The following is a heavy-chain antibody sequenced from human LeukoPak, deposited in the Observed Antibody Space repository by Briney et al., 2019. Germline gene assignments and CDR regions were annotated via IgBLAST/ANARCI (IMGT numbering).Heavy chain of an antibody. Sequence: KTGGSLRLSCAASGFTFSSYSMNWVRQAPGKGLEWVSSISSSSSYIYYADSVKGRSTISRDNAKNSLYLQMNSLRAEDTAVYYCARDGGYSYGPRMDVWGKGTTVTISS. CDR1: GFTFSSYS. V-gene: IGHV3-21*01. CDR2: ISSSSSYI. CDR3: ARDGGYSYGPRMDV. J-gene: IGHJ6*04. D-gene: IGHD5-18*01.